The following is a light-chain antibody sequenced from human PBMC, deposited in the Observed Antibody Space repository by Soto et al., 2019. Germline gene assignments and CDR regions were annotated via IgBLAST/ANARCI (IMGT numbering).Light chain of an antibody. J-gene: IGKJ5*01. V-gene: IGKV3-11*01. Sequence: EIVLTQSPATLSLSPGERATLSCRASQSVNGYLAWYQQRPGQAPRLLIYDASNRATGIPARFSGSGSGTDFTLTISRIEPEDFAVYYCQQRRNWPITFGQGTRLEIK. CDR1: QSVNGY. CDR2: DAS. CDR3: QQRRNWPIT.